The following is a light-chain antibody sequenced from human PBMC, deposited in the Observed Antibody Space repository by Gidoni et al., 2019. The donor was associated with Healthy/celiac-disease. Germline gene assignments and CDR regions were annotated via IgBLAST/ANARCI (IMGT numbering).Light chain of an antibody. CDR2: DAS. V-gene: IGKV1-13*02. Sequence: AIQLNQYPSSMSASVGDRVSITCRASQGIRNALGWYQQKPGDTPKFLIYDASTLETGVPPRFSGSGSGTDFTLTISTLQPEDFATYFCQQFDSFPLSFGGGTKVEIK. CDR1: QGIRNA. J-gene: IGKJ4*01. CDR3: QQFDSFPLS.